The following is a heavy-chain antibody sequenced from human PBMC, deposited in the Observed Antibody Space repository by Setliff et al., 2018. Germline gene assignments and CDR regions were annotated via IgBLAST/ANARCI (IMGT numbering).Heavy chain of an antibody. CDR1: GVSFGSGTYY. CDR3: AGTPALGTSWLSPFDY. CDR2: IQSTGST. J-gene: IGHJ4*02. D-gene: IGHD5-12*01. V-gene: IGHV4-61*02. Sequence: PSETLSLTCTVSGVSFGSGTYYWSWIRQPAGKGLEWIGLIQSTGSTNYNPSLQSRVTISIDTSKNQFSLKMSSVTAADTAMYYCAGTPALGTSWLSPFDYWGQGTLVTVSS.